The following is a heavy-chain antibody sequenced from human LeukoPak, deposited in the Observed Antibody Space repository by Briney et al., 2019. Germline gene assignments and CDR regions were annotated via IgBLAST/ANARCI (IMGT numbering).Heavy chain of an antibody. Sequence: SETLSLTCTVSHYSISSGYYWGCIRQPPGRGLEWIGSIYHNGVTFYNPYLRSRISTSVDTSSNQFSLRLSSVTAADTAVYYCGRSYHDDAWAAFDIWGQGTVATTSS. V-gene: IGHV4-38-2*02. J-gene: IGHJ3*02. CDR2: IYHNGVT. D-gene: IGHD3-16*01. CDR3: GRSYHDDAWAAFDI. CDR1: HYSISSGYY.